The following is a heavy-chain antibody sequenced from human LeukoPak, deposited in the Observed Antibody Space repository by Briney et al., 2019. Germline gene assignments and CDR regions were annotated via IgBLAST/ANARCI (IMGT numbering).Heavy chain of an antibody. CDR3: AREYYDSSGYPEFDY. CDR1: GYTFTSYG. J-gene: IGHJ4*02. CDR2: ISADNGNT. V-gene: IGHV1-18*01. D-gene: IGHD3-22*01. Sequence: GASVKVSCKASGYTFTSYGISWVRQPPGQGLEWMGWISADNGNTNYAQKLQGRVTMTTDTSTSTAYMELRSLRSDDTAVYYCAREYYDSSGYPEFDYWGQGTLVTVSS.